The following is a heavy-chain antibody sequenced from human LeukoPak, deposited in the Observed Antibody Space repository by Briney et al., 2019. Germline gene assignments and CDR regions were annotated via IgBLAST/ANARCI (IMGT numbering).Heavy chain of an antibody. D-gene: IGHD3-3*01. CDR2: IYYSGST. J-gene: IGHJ4*02. V-gene: IGHV4-39*07. Sequence: SETLSLTCTVSGGSISSSSYYWGWIRQPPGKGLEWIGSIYYSGSTDYNSSLKSRVTISVDTSKNQFSLKLSSVAAADTAVYYCARVGKNYDFWSGHLAQFDYWGQGTLVTVSS. CDR1: GGSISSSSYY. CDR3: ARVGKNYDFWSGHLAQFDY.